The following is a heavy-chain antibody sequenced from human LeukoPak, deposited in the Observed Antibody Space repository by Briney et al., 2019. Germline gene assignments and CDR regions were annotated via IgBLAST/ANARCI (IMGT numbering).Heavy chain of an antibody. D-gene: IGHD2-2*01. J-gene: IGHJ4*02. CDR3: ARVGEGPAASYYFDY. V-gene: IGHV1-69*06. Sequence: SVKVSCKASGGTFSSYAISWVRQAPGQGLEWMGGIIPIFGTANYAQKFQGRVTITADKSASTAYMELSSLRSEDTAVYYCARVGEGPAASYYFDYWGQGTLVTVSS. CDR2: IIPIFGTA. CDR1: GGTFSSYA.